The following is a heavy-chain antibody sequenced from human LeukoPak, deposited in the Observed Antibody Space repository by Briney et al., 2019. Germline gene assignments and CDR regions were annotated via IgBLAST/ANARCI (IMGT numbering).Heavy chain of an antibody. J-gene: IGHJ3*02. CDR3: ARGLRQQLLPTGTASDI. CDR1: GFTVSSNY. Sequence: GGSLRLSCAASGFTVSSNYMSWVRQAPGKGLEWVSVIYSGGSTYHADSVKGRFTISRDNFKNTLYLQMNSLTAEDTAVYYCARGLRQQLLPTGTASDIWGQGTVVTVSS. V-gene: IGHV3-53*01. D-gene: IGHD6-13*01. CDR2: IYSGGST.